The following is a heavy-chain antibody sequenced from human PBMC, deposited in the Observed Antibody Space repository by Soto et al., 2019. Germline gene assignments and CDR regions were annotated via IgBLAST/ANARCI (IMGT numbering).Heavy chain of an antibody. CDR2: IYHSGST. CDR3: ARDPASSSWISGYYYGMDV. J-gene: IGHJ6*02. CDR1: GGSISSGGYS. D-gene: IGHD6-13*01. V-gene: IGHV4-30-2*01. Sequence: PSDTLSLTCAVSGGSISSGGYSWSWIRQPPGKGLEWIGYIYHSGSTYYNPSLKSRVTISVDRSKTQFSLKLSSVTAADTAVYYCARDPASSSWISGYYYGMDVWGQGTTVTVSS.